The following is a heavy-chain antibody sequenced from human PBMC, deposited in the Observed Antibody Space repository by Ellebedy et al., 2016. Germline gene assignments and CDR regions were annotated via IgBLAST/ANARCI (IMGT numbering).Heavy chain of an antibody. D-gene: IGHD3-22*01. CDR3: VCYYDSRRFDP. J-gene: IGHJ5*02. Sequence: ASVKVSCXASGYTFTGYYMHWVRQAPGQGLEWMGWISAYNGNTNYAQKLQGRVTMTTDTSTSTAYMELSSLRSEDTAVYYCVCYYDSRRFDPWGQGTLVTVSS. CDR1: GYTFTGYY. CDR2: ISAYNGNT. V-gene: IGHV1-18*04.